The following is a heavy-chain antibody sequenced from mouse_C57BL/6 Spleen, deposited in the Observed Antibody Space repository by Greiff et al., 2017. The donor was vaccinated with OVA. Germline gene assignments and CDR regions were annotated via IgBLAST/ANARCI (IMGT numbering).Heavy chain of an antibody. J-gene: IGHJ1*03. CDR2: ISSGSSTI. Sequence: EVQVVESGGGLVKPGGSLKLSCAASGFTFSDYGMHWVRQAPEKGLEWVAYISSGSSTIYYADTVKGRFTISRDNAKNTLFLQMTSLRSEDTAMYYCAREGGSSHWYFDVWGTGTTVTVSS. V-gene: IGHV5-17*01. CDR1: GFTFSDYG. CDR3: AREGGSSHWYFDV. D-gene: IGHD1-1*01.